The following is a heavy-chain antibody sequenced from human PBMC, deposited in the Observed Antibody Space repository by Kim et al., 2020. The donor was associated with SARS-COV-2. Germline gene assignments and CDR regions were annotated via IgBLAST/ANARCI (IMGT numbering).Heavy chain of an antibody. CDR2: IYYSGST. CDR1: GDSISSGGYS. CDR3: ASGVGYFDY. V-gene: IGHV4-30-2*01. Sequence: SETLSLTCAVSGDSISSGGYSWSWIRQPPGKGLEWIGYIYYSGSTYHNPSLKSRVTISVDRSKNQFSLKLSSVTAAATAVYYCASGVGYFDYWGQGTTVT. J-gene: IGHJ4*02. D-gene: IGHD3-10*01.